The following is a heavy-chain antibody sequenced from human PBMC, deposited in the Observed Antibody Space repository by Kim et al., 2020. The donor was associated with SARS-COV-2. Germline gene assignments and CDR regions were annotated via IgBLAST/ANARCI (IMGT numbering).Heavy chain of an antibody. J-gene: IGHJ4*02. CDR3: VKESRRIAVSGPGY. Sequence: GGSLRLSCAASGFTFSDYYMSWIRQAPGKGLEWVSCISNSGTTIYYADSVKGRFTISRDNAKNSLYLQMNSLRAEDTAIYYCVKESRRIAVSGPGYWGQGTLVTVSS. CDR2: ISNSGTTI. D-gene: IGHD6-19*01. V-gene: IGHV3-11*01. CDR1: GFTFSDYY.